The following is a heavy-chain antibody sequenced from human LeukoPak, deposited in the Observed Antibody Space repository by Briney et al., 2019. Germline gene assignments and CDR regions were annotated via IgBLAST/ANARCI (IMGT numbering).Heavy chain of an antibody. V-gene: IGHV4-34*01. CDR3: ARHDVDYDSSGYYY. D-gene: IGHD3-22*01. Sequence: PSETLSLTCAVYGGSFSGYYWSWIRQPPGKGLEWIGEINHSGSTNYNPSLKSRVTISVDTSKNQFSLKLSSVTAADTAVYYCARHDVDYDSSGYYYWGQGTLVTVSS. CDR1: GGSFSGYY. J-gene: IGHJ4*02. CDR2: INHSGST.